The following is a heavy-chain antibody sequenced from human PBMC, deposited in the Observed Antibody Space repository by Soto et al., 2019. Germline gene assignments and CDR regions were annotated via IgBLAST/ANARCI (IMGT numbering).Heavy chain of an antibody. CDR1: GFTSTSSA. CDR3: AAGGTNYDFWSGYYPYYYYGMDV. V-gene: IGHV1-58*01. J-gene: IGHJ6*02. CDR2: IVVGSGNT. Sequence: GASVKVSCKASGFTSTSSAVQWVRQARGQRLEWIGWIVVGSGNTNYAQKFQERVTITRDMSTSTAYMELSSLRSEDTAVYYCAAGGTNYDFWSGYYPYYYYGMDVWGQGTTVTVSS. D-gene: IGHD3-3*01.